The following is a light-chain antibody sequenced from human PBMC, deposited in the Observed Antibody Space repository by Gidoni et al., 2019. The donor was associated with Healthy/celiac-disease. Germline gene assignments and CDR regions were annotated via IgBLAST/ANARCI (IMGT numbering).Light chain of an antibody. Sequence: DIVMTQSPDSLAVSLGERATINCKSSQSVLYSSNNKNYLAWYQQKPGQPPKLLIYWASTRESGVPDRFSGSGSATDFTLTISSLQAEDVAVYYCQQYYSTPYTFXQXTNLEIK. CDR2: WAS. CDR3: QQYYSTPYT. V-gene: IGKV4-1*01. CDR1: QSVLYSSNNKNY. J-gene: IGKJ2*01.